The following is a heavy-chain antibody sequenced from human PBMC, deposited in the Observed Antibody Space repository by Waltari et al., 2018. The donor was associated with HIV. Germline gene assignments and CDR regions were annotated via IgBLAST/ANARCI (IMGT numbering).Heavy chain of an antibody. CDR1: GFTFSSYR. CDR3: ARSLYYDFWSAYPPDY. Sequence: EVKLVESGGRLVQPRGSLRLSCVASGFTFSSYRMHWVRQAPGKGLVWISRVSSDGNSTVYADSVKGRFTISRDNAKNTLFLQMNSLRVEDTAVYFCARSLYYDFWSAYPPDYWGQGTRVTVSS. D-gene: IGHD3-3*01. CDR2: VSSDGNST. J-gene: IGHJ4*02. V-gene: IGHV3-74*03.